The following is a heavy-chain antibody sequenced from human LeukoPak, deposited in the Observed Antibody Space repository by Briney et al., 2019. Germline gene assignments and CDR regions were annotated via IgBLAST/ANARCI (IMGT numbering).Heavy chain of an antibody. CDR1: GFTFSSYA. Sequence: QTGGSLRLSCAASGFTFSSYAMSWVRQAPGKGLEWVSAISGSGGSTYYADSVKGRFTISRDNSKNTLYLQMNSLRAEDTAVYYCALSWRDYYYYGMDVWGQGTTVTVSS. CDR3: ALSWRDYYYYGMDV. J-gene: IGHJ6*02. CDR2: ISGSGGST. D-gene: IGHD6-13*01. V-gene: IGHV3-23*01.